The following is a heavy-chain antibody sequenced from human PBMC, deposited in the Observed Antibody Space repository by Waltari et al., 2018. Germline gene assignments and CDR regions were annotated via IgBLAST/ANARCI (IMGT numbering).Heavy chain of an antibody. J-gene: IGHJ4*02. D-gene: IGHD2-21*02. Sequence: QVQLVESGGGVVQPGRSLRLSCAASGFTFSSYGMHWVRQAPGKGLEWVAVIWYDGSNKYYADSVKVLFTISRDNSKNTLYLQMNSLRAEDTAVYYCARDNSHIVVVTAIDYWGQGTLVTVSS. V-gene: IGHV3-33*01. CDR3: ARDNSHIVVVTAIDY. CDR1: GFTFSSYG. CDR2: IWYDGSNK.